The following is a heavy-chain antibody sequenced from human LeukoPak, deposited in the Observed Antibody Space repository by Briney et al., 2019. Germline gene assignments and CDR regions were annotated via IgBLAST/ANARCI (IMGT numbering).Heavy chain of an antibody. CDR1: GYTSAGYY. V-gene: IGHV1-2*02. J-gene: IGHJ4*02. D-gene: IGHD3-10*01. CDR2: INPNSGGT. Sequence: ASVKVSCKASGYTSAGYYMHWVRQAPGQGLEWMGWINPNSGGTNYAQKFRGRVTMTRDTSISTAYMELSRLRSDDTAMYYCARAYGSGSYSGYWGQGTLVTVSS. CDR3: ARAYGSGSYSGY.